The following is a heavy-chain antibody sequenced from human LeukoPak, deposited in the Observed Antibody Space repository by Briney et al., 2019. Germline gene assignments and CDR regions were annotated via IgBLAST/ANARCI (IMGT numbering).Heavy chain of an antibody. CDR3: ARDSAGSLDY. CDR1: GFTFNSYW. CDR2: INPDERTK. V-gene: IGHV3-7*01. Sequence: GGSLRLSCAASGFTFNSYWMGWVRQAPGKGLVWVANINPDERTKHYVDSVKGRFTISRDNAKNSLFLQMSSLRAEDTGVYYCARDSAGSLDYWGQGTLVTVSS. D-gene: IGHD1-26*01. J-gene: IGHJ4*02.